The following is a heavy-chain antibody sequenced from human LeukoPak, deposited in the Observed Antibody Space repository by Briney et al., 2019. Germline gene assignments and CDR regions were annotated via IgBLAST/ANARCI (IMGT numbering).Heavy chain of an antibody. V-gene: IGHV3-21*01. Sequence: PGGSLRLSCAASEFTFRSYAMQWVRQAPGKGLEWVSSISSSSSYIYYADSVKGRFTISRDNAKNSLYLQMNSLRAEDTAVYYCARGRLDYGDYLNWFDPWGQGTLVTVSS. J-gene: IGHJ5*02. D-gene: IGHD4-17*01. CDR2: ISSSSSYI. CDR3: ARGRLDYGDYLNWFDP. CDR1: EFTFRSYA.